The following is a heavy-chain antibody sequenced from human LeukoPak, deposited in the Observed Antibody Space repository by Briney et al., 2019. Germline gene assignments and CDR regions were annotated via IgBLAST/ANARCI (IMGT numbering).Heavy chain of an antibody. D-gene: IGHD3-10*01. V-gene: IGHV3-23*01. CDR1: GFTFSSYA. Sequence: GGSLRLSCAASGFTFSSYAMSWVRQAPGKGLEWVSAISSSGGSTYYADSVKGRFTISRDNSKNTLYLQMNSLRAEDTAVYYCAKASTMVRGSLISWGQGTLVTVSS. J-gene: IGHJ4*02. CDR3: AKASTMVRGSLIS. CDR2: ISSSGGST.